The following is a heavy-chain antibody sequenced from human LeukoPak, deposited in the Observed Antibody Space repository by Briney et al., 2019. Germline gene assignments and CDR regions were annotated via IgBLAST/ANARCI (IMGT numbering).Heavy chain of an antibody. J-gene: IGHJ4*02. CDR3: ARLVVTRQSYYFDY. CDR2: IYHGGST. D-gene: IGHD2-21*02. V-gene: IGHV4-38-2*02. Sequence: SETLSLTCTVSGYSISSGYYWGWIRQSPGKGLEWIGSIYHGGSTYYNPSLKSRVTISVDTSKNQFSLKLSSVTAADTAVYYCARLVVTRQSYYFDYWGQGTLVTVSS. CDR1: GYSISSGYY.